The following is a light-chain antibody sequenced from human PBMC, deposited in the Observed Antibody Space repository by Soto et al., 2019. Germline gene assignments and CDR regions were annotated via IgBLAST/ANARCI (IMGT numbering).Light chain of an antibody. Sequence: TISCTGTSSDVGGYNYVSWYQQHPGKAPKLMIYDVINRPSGVSNRFSGSKSGNTASLTISGLQAEDGADYYCSSYTSSSTLYVFGTGTKVTVL. V-gene: IGLV2-14*04. CDR1: SSDVGGYNY. CDR2: DVI. CDR3: SSYTSSSTLYV. J-gene: IGLJ1*01.